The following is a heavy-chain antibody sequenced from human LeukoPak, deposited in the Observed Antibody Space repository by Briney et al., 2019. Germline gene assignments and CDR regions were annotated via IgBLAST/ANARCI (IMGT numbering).Heavy chain of an antibody. Sequence: PGGSLRLSCAASGFTFSSYAMHWVRQAPGKGLEWVAVISYDGSNKYYADSVKGRFTISRDNSKNTLYLQMNSLRAEDTAVYYCARAPAGLTFDYWGQGTLVTVSS. V-gene: IGHV3-30-3*01. CDR1: GFTFSSYA. CDR2: ISYDGSNK. D-gene: IGHD3-9*01. CDR3: ARAPAGLTFDY. J-gene: IGHJ4*02.